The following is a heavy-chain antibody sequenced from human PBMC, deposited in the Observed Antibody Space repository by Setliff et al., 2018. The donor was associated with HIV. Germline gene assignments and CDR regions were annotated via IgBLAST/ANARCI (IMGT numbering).Heavy chain of an antibody. V-gene: IGHV4-39*07. CDR1: GSSISSSSFY. CDR2: IYTSGGT. CDR3: ARELGLGAFDY. D-gene: IGHD5-12*01. Sequence: SETLSLTCIVSGSSISSSSFYWGWIRQPPGKGLEWIGRIYTSGGTNYNPSLKSRVTMSVDTPKNQFSLKLSSVTAADTAVYYCARELGLGAFDYWGQGTLVTVSS. J-gene: IGHJ4*02.